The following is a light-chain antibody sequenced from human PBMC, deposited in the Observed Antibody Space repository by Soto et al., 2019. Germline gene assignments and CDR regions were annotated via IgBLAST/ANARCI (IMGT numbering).Light chain of an antibody. CDR1: QNVDSKY. CDR2: GAS. J-gene: IGKJ1*01. Sequence: TQSPATLSVTPGERATLSCRASQNVDSKYLAWYQQKPGQAPRIIIFGASGRATGIPDRSSGSGSGTDFTLTISRLEPEDFAVYYCQQYGSLSWTFGQGTKVDIK. V-gene: IGKV3-20*01. CDR3: QQYGSLSWT.